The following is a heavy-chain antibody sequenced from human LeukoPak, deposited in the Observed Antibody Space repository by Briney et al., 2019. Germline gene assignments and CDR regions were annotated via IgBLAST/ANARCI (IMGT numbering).Heavy chain of an antibody. CDR1: GFTLRSYT. J-gene: IGHJ4*02. CDR2: ISSRGGSI. V-gene: IGHV3-48*04. CDR3: ARRSARYYFDY. D-gene: IGHD6-25*01. Sequence: GGSLRLSCAASGFTLRSYTMNWVRQAPGKGLEWVSYISSRGGSIYYADSVKGRFTISRDNAKNSVYLQMNSLRADDTAVYYCARRSARYYFDYWGQGILVTVSS.